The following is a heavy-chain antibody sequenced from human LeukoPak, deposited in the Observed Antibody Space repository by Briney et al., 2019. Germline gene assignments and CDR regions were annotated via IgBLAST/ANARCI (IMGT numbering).Heavy chain of an antibody. CDR3: ASGPPFLKYFEY. CDR1: GFTFSTYV. Sequence: GGPLRLSCAASGFTFSTYVMNWFRQAPGKGLEWVSTISVGAEYIFYADSVKGRFTISRDDSNNALYLQMHSLRAEDTALYYCASGPPFLKYFEYWGQGTLVTVSS. J-gene: IGHJ4*02. V-gene: IGHV3-23*01. CDR2: ISVGAEYI. D-gene: IGHD3-3*01.